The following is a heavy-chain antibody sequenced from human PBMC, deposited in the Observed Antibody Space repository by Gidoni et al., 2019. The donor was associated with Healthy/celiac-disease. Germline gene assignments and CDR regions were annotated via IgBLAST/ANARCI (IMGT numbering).Heavy chain of an antibody. CDR3: AKARHSGSLMGV. D-gene: IGHD3-10*01. V-gene: IGHV3-23*01. Sequence: EVQLLESGGGLVQPGGSLSLSCAASGFTFSSYAMSWVRQAPGKGLEWVSAISGSGGSTYYADSVKGRFTISRDNSKNTLYLQMNSLRAEDTAVYYCAKARHSGSLMGVWGQGTTVTVSS. CDR2: ISGSGGST. CDR1: GFTFSSYA. J-gene: IGHJ6*02.